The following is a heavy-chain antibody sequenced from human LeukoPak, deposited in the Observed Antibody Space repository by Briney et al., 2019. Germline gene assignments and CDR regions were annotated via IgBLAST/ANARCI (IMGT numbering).Heavy chain of an antibody. V-gene: IGHV4-4*02. D-gene: IGHD6-13*01. J-gene: IGHJ5*02. CDR2: IYHSGST. CDR3: ARVIAAADTGWFDP. Sequence: SGTLSLTCAVSGGSISSGNWWSWVRQPPGKGLEWIGEIYHSGSTNYNPSLKSRVTISVDKSKNQFSLKLSSVTAADTAVYYCARVIAAADTGWFDPWGQGTLVTVSS. CDR1: GGSISSGNW.